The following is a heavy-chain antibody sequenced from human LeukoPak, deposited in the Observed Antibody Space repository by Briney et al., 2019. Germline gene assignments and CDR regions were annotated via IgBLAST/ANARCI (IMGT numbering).Heavy chain of an antibody. V-gene: IGHV4-4*07. CDR3: ARRDGYCSSSSCYFARFDP. J-gene: IGHJ5*02. D-gene: IGHD2-2*01. CDR2: IYTSGRT. Sequence: SETLSLTCTVSGGSISSYYWSWIRQPAGKGLEWIGRIYTSGRTSYNPSLKSRVTISVDTSKNQFSLKLSSVTAADTAVYYCARRDGYCSSSSCYFARFDPWGQGTLVTVSS. CDR1: GGSISSYY.